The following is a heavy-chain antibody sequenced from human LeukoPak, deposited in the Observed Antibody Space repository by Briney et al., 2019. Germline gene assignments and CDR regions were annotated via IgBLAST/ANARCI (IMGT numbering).Heavy chain of an antibody. V-gene: IGHV7-4-1*02. CDR3: AREILRFDI. Sequence: ASVKVSCKASGYTFTDYAMNWVRQAPGQGLEWMGWINTNTGNPTYAQGFTGRFVFSLDTSVSTVYLQSSDLMPEDTAKYYCAREILRFDIWGQGTTVTVSS. CDR1: GYTFTDYA. J-gene: IGHJ3*02. CDR2: INTNTGNP.